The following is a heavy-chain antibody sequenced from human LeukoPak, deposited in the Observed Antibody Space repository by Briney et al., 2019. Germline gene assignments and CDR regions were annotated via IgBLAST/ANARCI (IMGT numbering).Heavy chain of an antibody. CDR2: INAGNGNT. Sequence: ASVTVSCTASGYTFTSYAMHWVRQAPGQRLEWMGWINAGNGNTKYSQKFQGRVTITRDTSASTAYMELSSLRSEDTAVYYCARQGSYSNAIGMGYWGQGTLVTVSS. CDR3: ARQGSYSNAIGMGY. CDR1: GYTFTSYA. V-gene: IGHV1-3*01. D-gene: IGHD2/OR15-2a*01. J-gene: IGHJ4*02.